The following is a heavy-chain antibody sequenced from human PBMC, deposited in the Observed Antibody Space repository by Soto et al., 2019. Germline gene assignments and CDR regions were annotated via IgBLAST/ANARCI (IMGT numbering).Heavy chain of an antibody. CDR2: IFSSGTP. V-gene: IGHV4-30-4*01. Sequence: SETLSLTCTVSGDSISSGNKYWSWIRQPPGKGLEWIGYIFSSGTPYYNPSLKSRLPMSLDASQNQFSLKLNSLTDADTAVYFCARVPSPFDYYYAMDVWGQGTTVT. D-gene: IGHD3-16*01. J-gene: IGHJ6*02. CDR3: ARVPSPFDYYYAMDV. CDR1: GDSISSGNKY.